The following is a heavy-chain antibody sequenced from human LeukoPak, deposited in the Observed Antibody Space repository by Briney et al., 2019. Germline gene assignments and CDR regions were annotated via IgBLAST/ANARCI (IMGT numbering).Heavy chain of an antibody. CDR1: GFTFNDYA. J-gene: IGHJ3*02. D-gene: IGHD6-19*01. V-gene: IGHV3-9*01. CDR2: ISWNSGSI. Sequence: GGSLRLSCAASGFTFNDYAMHWVRQAPGKGLEWVSGISWNSGSIDYADSVKGRFTISRDNAKNSLYLQMNSLRAEDTALYYCAKAYRIAVAGSRENAFDIWGQGTMVTVSS. CDR3: AKAYRIAVAGSRENAFDI.